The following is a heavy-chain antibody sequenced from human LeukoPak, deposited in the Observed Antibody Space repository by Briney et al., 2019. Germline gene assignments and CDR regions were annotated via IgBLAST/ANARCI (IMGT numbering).Heavy chain of an antibody. J-gene: IGHJ4*02. V-gene: IGHV4-59*04. CDR2: IYYSGST. Sequence: SETLSLTCTVSGGSISNKYWSWIRQPPGKGLEWIGYIYYSGSTYYNPSLKSRVTISVDTSKNQFSLKLSSVTAADTAVYYCARTTAHFDYWGQGTLVTVSS. CDR3: ARTTAHFDY. CDR1: GGSISNKY. D-gene: IGHD1-1*01.